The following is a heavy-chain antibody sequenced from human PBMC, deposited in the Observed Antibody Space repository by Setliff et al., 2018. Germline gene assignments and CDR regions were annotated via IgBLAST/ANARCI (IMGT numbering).Heavy chain of an antibody. CDR2: IKEDGTEK. V-gene: IGHV3-7*01. J-gene: IGHJ4*02. CDR1: GFTFSRYW. D-gene: IGHD1-1*01. CDR3: ARHNTNLQPNDY. Sequence: PGGSLRLSCAASGFTFSRYWMSWVRQAPGKGLEWVANIKEDGTEKYHVDSVKGRFTISRDNAKNFLYLQMNSLRAEDTAVYFCARHNTNLQPNDYWGQGTLVTVSS.